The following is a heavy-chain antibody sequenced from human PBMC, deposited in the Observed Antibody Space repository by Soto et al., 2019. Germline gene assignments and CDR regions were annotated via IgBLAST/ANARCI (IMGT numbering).Heavy chain of an antibody. J-gene: IGHJ4*02. CDR1: GYSFTSYW. Sequence: PGESLKISCKGSGYSFTSYWIGWVRQMPGKGLEWMGIIYPGDSDTRYSPSFQGQVTISADKSISTAYLQWSSLKASDTAMYYCAPITMVRGVMTRFDYWGQGTLVTVSS. D-gene: IGHD3-10*01. CDR2: IYPGDSDT. V-gene: IGHV5-51*01. CDR3: APITMVRGVMTRFDY.